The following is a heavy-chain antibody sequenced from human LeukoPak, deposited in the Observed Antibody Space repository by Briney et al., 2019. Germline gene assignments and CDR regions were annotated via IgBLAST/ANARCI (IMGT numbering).Heavy chain of an antibody. CDR2: ISAYNHNT. CDR3: ARALRDVAVAGKVH. V-gene: IGHV1-18*01. J-gene: IGHJ4*02. Sequence: ASVKVSCKASGYTFTNYGISWVRQAPGQGLEWMGWISAYNHNTKYAQKLQGRVTMTTDTSTSTAYVELRSLRSDDTAVYYCARALRDVAVAGKVHWGQGTLVTVSS. D-gene: IGHD6-19*01. CDR1: GYTFTNYG.